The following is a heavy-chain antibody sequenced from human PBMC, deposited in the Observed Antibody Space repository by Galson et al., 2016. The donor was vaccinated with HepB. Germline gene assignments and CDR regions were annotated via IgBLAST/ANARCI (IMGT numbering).Heavy chain of an antibody. CDR1: GYTFTSYT. J-gene: IGHJ3*01. V-gene: IGHV1-3*01. D-gene: IGHD5-12*01. CDR3: ARLRGYPF. CDR2: INADSGNT. Sequence: QSGAEVKKPGESLKISCKASGYTFTSYTIHWVRQAPGQRLEWMGWINADSGNTKYSQKFQGRVTITRDTSASTAYMELNSLRSEDTAVYYCARLRGYPFWGQGTMVTVSS.